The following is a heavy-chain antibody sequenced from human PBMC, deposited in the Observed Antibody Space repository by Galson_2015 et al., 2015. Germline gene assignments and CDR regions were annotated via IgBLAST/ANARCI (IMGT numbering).Heavy chain of an antibody. V-gene: IGHV3-11*05. CDR2: ISSSSSYT. CDR3: AREFPDIVATTVDY. J-gene: IGHJ4*02. CDR1: GFTFSDYY. Sequence: SLRLSCAASGFTFSDYYMSWIRQAPGKGLEWVSYISSSSSYTNYADSVKGRFTISRDNAKNSLYLQMNGLRAEDTAVYYCAREFPDIVATTVDYWGQGTLVTVSS. D-gene: IGHD5-12*01.